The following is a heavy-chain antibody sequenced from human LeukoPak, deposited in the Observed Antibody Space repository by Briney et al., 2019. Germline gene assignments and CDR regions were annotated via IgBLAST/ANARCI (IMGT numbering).Heavy chain of an antibody. Sequence: GGSLRLSCAASGFAFSNYAMSWVRQAPGKGLEWVSSISASGYSTYYTESVKGRFTISRDFSRNTLYLLMNSLRAEDTAIYYCAKEFSDVVGATWVQLDYWGQGTLVTVSS. CDR2: ISASGYST. CDR3: AKEFSDVVGATWVQLDY. CDR1: GFAFSNYA. D-gene: IGHD1-26*01. V-gene: IGHV3-23*01. J-gene: IGHJ4*02.